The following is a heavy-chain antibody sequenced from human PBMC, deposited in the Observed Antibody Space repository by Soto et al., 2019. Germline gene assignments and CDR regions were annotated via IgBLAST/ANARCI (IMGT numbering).Heavy chain of an antibody. Sequence: SETLSLTCAVYGGSFSGYYWSWIRQPPGKELEWIGEINHSGSTNYNPSLKSRVTISVDTSKNQFSLKLSSVTAADTAVYYCAIPARDYYGSGSYYYYYGMDVWGQGTTVTVSS. D-gene: IGHD3-10*01. CDR1: GGSFSGYY. J-gene: IGHJ6*02. CDR2: INHSGST. V-gene: IGHV4-34*01. CDR3: AIPARDYYGSGSYYYYYGMDV.